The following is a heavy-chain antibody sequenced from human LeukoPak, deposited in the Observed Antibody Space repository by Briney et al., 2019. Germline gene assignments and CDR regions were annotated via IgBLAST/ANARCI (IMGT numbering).Heavy chain of an antibody. CDR1: GGSMSGHY. CDR2: AYDSGGT. CDR3: ARKNFYPNWFFDV. J-gene: IGHJ2*01. V-gene: IGHV4-59*08. D-gene: IGHD3-3*01. Sequence: SETLSLTCIVSGGSMSGHYWNWIRQSPGKPLEWIGYAYDSGGTNYNPALKSRVTISLDTSKNQFSLRLMSVTATDTALYFCARKNFYPNWFFDVWGRGTLVTVSS.